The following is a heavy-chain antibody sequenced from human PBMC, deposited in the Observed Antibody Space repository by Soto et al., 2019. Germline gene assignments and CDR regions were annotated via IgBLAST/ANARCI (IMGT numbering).Heavy chain of an antibody. CDR3: ASSSLYGMDV. CDR1: GGTITRGDHF. J-gene: IGHJ6*02. CDR2: IYYSGST. V-gene: IGHV4-30-4*01. Sequence: SETLSLTCSVSGGTITRGDHFWSWVRQSPGKGLEWLGYIYYSGSTYYNPSLKGRVMMTIDTSKHQFSLNLSSVTAADTAVYYCASSSLYGMDVWGQGTTVTVSS.